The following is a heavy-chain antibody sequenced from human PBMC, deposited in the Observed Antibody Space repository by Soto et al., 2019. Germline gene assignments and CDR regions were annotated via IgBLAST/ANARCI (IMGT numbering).Heavy chain of an antibody. CDR3: AVDLTGYSVDY. CDR1: GGSIGSGGYY. CDR2: IYYSGST. J-gene: IGHJ4*02. D-gene: IGHD3-9*01. Sequence: PSETLSLTCTVSGGSIGSGGYYWSWIRQHPGKGLEWIGYIYYSGSTYYNPSLKSRVTISVDTSKNQFSLKLSSVTAADTAVYYCAVDLTGYSVDYWGQGTLVTVSS. V-gene: IGHV4-31*03.